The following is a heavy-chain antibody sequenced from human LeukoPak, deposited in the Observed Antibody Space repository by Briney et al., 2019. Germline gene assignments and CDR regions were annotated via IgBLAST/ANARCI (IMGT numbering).Heavy chain of an antibody. V-gene: IGHV4-4*07. CDR1: GGSISSYY. Sequence: TSETLSLTCTVSGGSISSYYWSWIRQPAGKGLEWIGRIYTSGSTNYNPSLKSRVTMSVDTSKNQFSLKLSSVTAADTAVYYCARGDYCSSTSCSDYYYYYMDVWSKGTTVTISS. J-gene: IGHJ6*03. CDR3: ARGDYCSSTSCSDYYYYYMDV. D-gene: IGHD2-2*01. CDR2: IYTSGST.